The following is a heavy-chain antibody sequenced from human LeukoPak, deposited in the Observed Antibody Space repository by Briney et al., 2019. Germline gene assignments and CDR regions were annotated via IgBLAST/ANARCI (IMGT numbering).Heavy chain of an antibody. V-gene: IGHV3-48*01. CDR2: ISPSSSST. D-gene: IGHD3-3*01. J-gene: IGHJ5*02. CDR1: GFTFSSYS. CDR3: ARDAASGNNWFDR. Sequence: GGSLRLSCAASGFTFSSYSLNWVRQAPGKGREWVSYISPSSSSTYYADSVKGRFTISRDNARNSLYLQMNSLSTEDTALYYCARDAASGNNWFDRWGQGTLVTVSS.